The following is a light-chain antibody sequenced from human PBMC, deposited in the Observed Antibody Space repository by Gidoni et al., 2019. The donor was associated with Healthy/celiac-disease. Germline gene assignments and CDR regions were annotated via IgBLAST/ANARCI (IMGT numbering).Light chain of an antibody. Sequence: DIQMTQSPSSLSASVGDRVTITCRASQSISSYLNWYQQKPGKAPKLLLYAAASLQSGVPSRFGGSGSGTDFTLTISSLQPEDFATYYCQHSYRTFGQGTKVEIK. CDR1: QSISSY. J-gene: IGKJ1*01. CDR3: QHSYRT. V-gene: IGKV1-39*01. CDR2: AAA.